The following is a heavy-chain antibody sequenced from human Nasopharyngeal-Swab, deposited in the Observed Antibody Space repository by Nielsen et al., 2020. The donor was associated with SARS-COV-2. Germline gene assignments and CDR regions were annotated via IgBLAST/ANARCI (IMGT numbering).Heavy chain of an antibody. J-gene: IGHJ6*02. D-gene: IGHD6-6*01. Sequence: GESLKISCEASGFTFSSYSMNWVRQAPGKGLEWVSSISSSSSYIYYADSVRGRFTISRDNAKNSLYLQMNSLRAEDTAVYYCAKDAASSSSHYYGMDVWGQGTTVTVSS. CDR1: GFTFSSYS. CDR3: AKDAASSSSHYYGMDV. V-gene: IGHV3-21*04. CDR2: ISSSSSYI.